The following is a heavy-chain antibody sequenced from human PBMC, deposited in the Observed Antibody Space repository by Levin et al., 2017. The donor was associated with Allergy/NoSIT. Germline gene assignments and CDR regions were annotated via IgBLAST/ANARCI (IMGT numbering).Heavy chain of an antibody. CDR2: ISSSGSTI. V-gene: IGHV3-11*01. CDR1: GFTFIDYY. J-gene: IGHJ5*02. D-gene: IGHD6-19*01. Sequence: LSLTCAASGFTFIDYYMSWIRQAPGKGLEWVSYISSSGSTIYYADSVEGRFTISRDNAKNLLYLQMNSLRAEDTAVYYCARDRPYSSGWDPTGWWFDPWGQGTLVTVSS. CDR3: ARDRPYSSGWDPTGWWFDP.